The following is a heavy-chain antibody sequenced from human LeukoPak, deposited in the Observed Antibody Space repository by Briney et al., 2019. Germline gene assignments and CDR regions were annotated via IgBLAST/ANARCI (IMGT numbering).Heavy chain of an antibody. CDR1: GYTFTSYG. D-gene: IGHD6-19*01. V-gene: IGHV1-18*01. CDR2: ISAYNGNT. CDR3: ARDPGYSSGWVGFYYYYGMDV. Sequence: ASVKVSCKASGYTFTSYGISWVRQAPGQGLEWMGWISAYNGNTNYAQKLQGRVTMTTDTSTSTAYMELRSLRSDDTAVYYCARDPGYSSGWVGFYYYYGMDVWGQGTTVTVSS. J-gene: IGHJ6*02.